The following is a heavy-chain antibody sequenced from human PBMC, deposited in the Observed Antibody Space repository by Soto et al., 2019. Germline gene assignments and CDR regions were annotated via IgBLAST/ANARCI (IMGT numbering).Heavy chain of an antibody. D-gene: IGHD3-10*02. CDR2: ITVYSGTT. CDR1: GYTFTNYG. Sequence: ASVKVSCKDSGYTFTNYGLSWVRQAPGQGLEWMGWITVYSGTTDHVQKFRGRVSMTTDTSTNTAYLELESLRSDDTAVYYCARPQRCAYVKNAFDLLGQGKMVTVSS. J-gene: IGHJ3*01. CDR3: ARPQRCAYVKNAFDL. V-gene: IGHV1-18*04.